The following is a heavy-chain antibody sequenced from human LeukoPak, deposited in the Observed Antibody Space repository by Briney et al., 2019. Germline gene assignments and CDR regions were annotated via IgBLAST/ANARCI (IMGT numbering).Heavy chain of an antibody. CDR3: ARLQAVAGYYFDY. CDR1: GFTFSSYW. J-gene: IGHJ4*02. V-gene: IGHV3-74*01. D-gene: IGHD6-19*01. CDR2: INSDGSST. Sequence: PGGSLRLSCAASGFTFSSYWMHWVRQAPGKGLVWVSRINSDGSSTSYADFVKGRFTISRDNAKNTLYLQMNSLRAEDTAVYYCARLQAVAGYYFDYWGQGTLVTVSS.